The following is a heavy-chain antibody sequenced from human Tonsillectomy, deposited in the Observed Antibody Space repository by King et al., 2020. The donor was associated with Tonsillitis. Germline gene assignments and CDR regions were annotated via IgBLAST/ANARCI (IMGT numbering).Heavy chain of an antibody. Sequence: WVRQMPGKGLEWMGIIYPGDSDSRYSPSFQGQVTISADKSISTAYLQWSRLQASDNAMYYCVRGSSGSSGDKPLRFFDFWGQGTLVTVSS. D-gene: IGHD2-15*01. V-gene: IGHV5-51*01. J-gene: IGHJ4*02. CDR2: IYPGDSDS. CDR3: VRGSSGSSGDKPLRFFDF.